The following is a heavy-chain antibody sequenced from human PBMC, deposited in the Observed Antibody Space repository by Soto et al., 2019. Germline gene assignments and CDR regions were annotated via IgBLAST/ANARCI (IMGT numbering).Heavy chain of an antibody. CDR1: GYTFTELS. CDR2: FDPEDGET. J-gene: IGHJ4*02. D-gene: IGHD5-18*01. Sequence: GASVKVSCKVSGYTFTELSMHWVRQAPGKGLEWMGGFDPEDGETIYAQKFQGRVTMTEDTSTDTAYMELSSLRSEDTAVYYCATVGQLWTAFKVGLDSSFDYWGQGTLVTVSS. CDR3: ATVGQLWTAFKVGLDSSFDY. V-gene: IGHV1-24*01.